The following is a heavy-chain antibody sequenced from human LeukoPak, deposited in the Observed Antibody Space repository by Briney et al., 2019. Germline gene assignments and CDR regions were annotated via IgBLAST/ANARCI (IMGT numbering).Heavy chain of an antibody. J-gene: IGHJ5*02. CDR1: GFTFSSYA. V-gene: IGHV3-23*01. D-gene: IGHD3-10*01. CDR3: AKGLLWFGETANWFDP. CDR2: ISGSGGST. Sequence: GGSLRLSCAASGFTFSSYAMSWVRQAPGKGLEWVSAISGSGGSTYYADSVKGRFTISRDNSKNTLYLQMNSLRAEDTAVYYCAKGLLWFGETANWFDPWGQGTLVTVSS.